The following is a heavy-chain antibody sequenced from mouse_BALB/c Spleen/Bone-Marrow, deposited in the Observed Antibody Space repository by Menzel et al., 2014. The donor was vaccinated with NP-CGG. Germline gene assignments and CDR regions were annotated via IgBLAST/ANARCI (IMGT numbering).Heavy chain of an antibody. CDR1: GYTFTSYW. V-gene: IGHV1-87*01. Sequence: QVQLKQSGAELARPGASVKLSCKASGYTFTSYWMQWVKQRPGQGLEWIGAIYPGDGDTRYTQKFEGKATLTADKSSSTAYMQLSSLASEDSAVYYCARGDPFDYWGQGTTLTVSS. CDR2: IYPGDGDT. CDR3: ARGDPFDY. J-gene: IGHJ2*01.